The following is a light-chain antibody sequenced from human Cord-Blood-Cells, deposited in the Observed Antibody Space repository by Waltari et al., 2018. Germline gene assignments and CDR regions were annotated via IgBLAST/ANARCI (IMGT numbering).Light chain of an antibody. V-gene: IGLV2-14*01. CDR2: DVS. CDR3: SSYTSSSTWV. Sequence: QSALTQPASVSGSPGQSITISCTGTSSDVGGHHYVSWYQQHPGKAPKLMIYDVSKRPSGVSNRFSGSKSGNTASLTISGLQAEDEADYYCSSYTSSSTWVFGGGTKLTVL. CDR1: SSDVGGHHY. J-gene: IGLJ3*02.